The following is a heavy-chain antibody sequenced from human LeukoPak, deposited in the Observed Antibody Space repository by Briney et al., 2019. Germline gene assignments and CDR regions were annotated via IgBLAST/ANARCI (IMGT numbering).Heavy chain of an antibody. Sequence: SVRVSCKASGGTFSSYAISWVRQAPGQGLEWMGGIIPIFGTANYAQKFQGRVTITADESTSTAYMELSSLRSEDTAVYYCARVRSSSSSPANYYYYYMDVWGKGTTVTVSS. CDR1: GGTFSSYA. V-gene: IGHV1-69*13. CDR2: IIPIFGTA. J-gene: IGHJ6*03. D-gene: IGHD6-6*01. CDR3: ARVRSSSSSPANYYYYYMDV.